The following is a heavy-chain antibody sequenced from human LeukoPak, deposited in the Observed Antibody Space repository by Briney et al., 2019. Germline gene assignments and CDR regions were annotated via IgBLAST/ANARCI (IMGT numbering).Heavy chain of an antibody. CDR3: AKSNGYGLVDI. CDR2: IYHSGIT. Sequence: SETLSLTCAVSGGSINSTNWWSWVRQPPGKGLEWIGEIYHSGITNYNLSLKSRVTISVDKSKNQFSLKLSSVTAADTAVYYCAKSNGYGLVDIWGQGTMVTVSS. D-gene: IGHD3-10*01. V-gene: IGHV4-4*02. CDR1: GGSINSTNW. J-gene: IGHJ3*02.